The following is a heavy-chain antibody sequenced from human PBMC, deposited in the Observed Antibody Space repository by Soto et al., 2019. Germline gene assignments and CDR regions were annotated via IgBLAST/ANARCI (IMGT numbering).Heavy chain of an antibody. CDR2: IAQSGGT. Sequence: QVQLQQWGAGLPKASETLALTCAVVGDSLRGQSWNWIRQSPGKGLEWLGDIAQSGGTNYNQCLKSRAIMSDDTSKIQFSLTLTTVTAADTAVYYCAREDSYGWSGESLDVWGQGTKVTVSS. J-gene: IGHJ6*02. D-gene: IGHD6-19*01. V-gene: IGHV4-34*01. CDR1: GDSLRGQS. CDR3: AREDSYGWSGESLDV.